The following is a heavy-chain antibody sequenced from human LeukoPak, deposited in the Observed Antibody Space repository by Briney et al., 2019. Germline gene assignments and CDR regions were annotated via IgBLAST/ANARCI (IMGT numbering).Heavy chain of an antibody. D-gene: IGHD3-22*01. Sequence: ASVKVSCKASGYTFTSYYMHWVRQAPGQGLEWMGIINPSGGSTSYAQKFQGRVTMTRDMSTSTVYMELSSLRSEDTAVYYCAITSRETDSSGYYFDYWGQGTLVTASS. CDR1: GYTFTSYY. CDR2: INPSGGST. J-gene: IGHJ4*02. V-gene: IGHV1-46*01. CDR3: AITSRETDSSGYYFDY.